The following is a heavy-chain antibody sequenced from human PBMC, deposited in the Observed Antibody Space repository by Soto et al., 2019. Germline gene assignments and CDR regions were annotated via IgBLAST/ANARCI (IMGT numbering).Heavy chain of an antibody. CDR2: IYHSGST. D-gene: IGHD3-9*01. CDR3: SMILTGYYWFDP. CDR1: GGSISSSNW. J-gene: IGHJ5*02. Sequence: QVQLQESGPGLVKPSGTLSLTCAVSGGSISSSNWWSWVRQPPGKGLEWIGEIYHSGSTNYNPSLKRRVTISVDRSKNQCSLKLSSVTAADTAVYYCSMILTGYYWFDPWGQGTLVTVSS. V-gene: IGHV4-4*02.